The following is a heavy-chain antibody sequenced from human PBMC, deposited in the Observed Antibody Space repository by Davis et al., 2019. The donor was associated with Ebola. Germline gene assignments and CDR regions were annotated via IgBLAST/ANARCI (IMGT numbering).Heavy chain of an antibody. CDR1: GFTFSNFA. Sequence: PGGSLRLSCAASGFTFSNFAMSWVRQAPGKGLEWVSAISGSGGSTYYADSVKGRFTISRDNSKNTLYLQMNSLRTEDTAVYYCAKGIVVVVAATNYYYYGMDVWGRGTTVTVSS. D-gene: IGHD2-15*01. CDR3: AKGIVVVVAATNYYYYGMDV. V-gene: IGHV3-23*01. CDR2: ISGSGGST. J-gene: IGHJ6*02.